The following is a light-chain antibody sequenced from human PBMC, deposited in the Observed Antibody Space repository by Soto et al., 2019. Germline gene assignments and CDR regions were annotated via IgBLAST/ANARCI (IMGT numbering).Light chain of an antibody. CDR1: QSVLDTSSDKNY. J-gene: IGKJ4*01. CDR3: QQYYNTVLA. CDR2: WAS. V-gene: IGKV4-1*01. Sequence: DIVMTQSPDSLAVSLGERATINCKSSQSVLDTSSDKNYLGWYQQKQGQPPKLLMYWASTRESGVPDRFSGSGYGTDFTLSISSLQDEDVAVYYCQQYYNTVLACGGGPKVEIK.